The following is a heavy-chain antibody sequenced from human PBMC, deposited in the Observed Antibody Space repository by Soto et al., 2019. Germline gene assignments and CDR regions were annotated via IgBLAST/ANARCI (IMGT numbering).Heavy chain of an antibody. Sequence: QVQLQESGTGLVEPSGTLSLTCNVYDGSINNGDWCSWVRQPPGKGLEWIEEVYHNGNTNYTASLKSRVTISVDKSRNQFSRRLSSVTAADTAVYYCATRGIVGAIYWGQGTLVTVSS. CDR3: ATRGIVGAIY. CDR2: VYHNGNT. CDR1: DGSINNGDW. J-gene: IGHJ4*02. D-gene: IGHD1-26*01. V-gene: IGHV4-4*02.